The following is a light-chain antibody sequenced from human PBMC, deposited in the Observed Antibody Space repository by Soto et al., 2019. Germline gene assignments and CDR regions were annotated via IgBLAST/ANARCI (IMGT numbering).Light chain of an antibody. CDR3: QQYDKYST. CDR2: DAS. Sequence: DIHMTQSPSTLSASVGDRVTITCRASQTISVSLAWYQQKPGKAPNLLIYDASTLQGGVPSRFSGSGSGTEFTLTVTSLQPEDFATYFCQQYDKYSTFGHGTKVDI. CDR1: QTISVS. J-gene: IGKJ1*01. V-gene: IGKV1-5*01.